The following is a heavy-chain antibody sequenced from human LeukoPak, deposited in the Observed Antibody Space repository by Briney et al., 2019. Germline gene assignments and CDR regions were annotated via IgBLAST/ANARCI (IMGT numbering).Heavy chain of an antibody. D-gene: IGHD3-3*01. CDR1: GGSVSSNRAA. J-gene: IGHJ5*02. Sequence: SQTLSLTCAISGGSVSSNRAAWNWFRQSPSRGLEWLGRTYYTSKGYNDYAVSVKSRITVNPDTYKNQFSLHLNSVTPEDTAVYYCARQGFRRFDPWGQGTLVTVSS. V-gene: IGHV6-1*01. CDR2: TYYTSKGYN. CDR3: ARQGFRRFDP.